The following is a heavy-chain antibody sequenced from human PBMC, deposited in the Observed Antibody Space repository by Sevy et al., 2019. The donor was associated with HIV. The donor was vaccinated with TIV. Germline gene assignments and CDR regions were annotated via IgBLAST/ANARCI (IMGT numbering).Heavy chain of an antibody. D-gene: IGHD3-3*01. CDR3: ARGGGDFWSGYYGYYYYGMDV. J-gene: IGHJ6*02. CDR1: GYTLTCYY. Sequence: ASVKVSCKASGYTLTCYYMHWVRQAPRQGLEWIGWINPNSGGTNYAQRFQGRVTMTRDTSISTAYMELSRLRSDDTAVYYCARGGGDFWSGYYGYYYYGMDVWGQGATVTVSS. CDR2: INPNSGGT. V-gene: IGHV1-2*02.